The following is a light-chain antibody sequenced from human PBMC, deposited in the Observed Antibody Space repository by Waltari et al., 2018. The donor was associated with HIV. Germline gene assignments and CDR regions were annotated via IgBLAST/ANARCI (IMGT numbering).Light chain of an antibody. CDR1: TSAIRTYNS. CDR3: SSYASTRSLI. Sequence: QSALTQPASVSGSPGQSITISCTGTTSAIRTYNSVSWYQQHPGTAPKLIIYEVTNRPAGVSTRFSGSKSGNTASLIISGLQAEDEADYFCSSYASTRSLIFGGGTELTVL. J-gene: IGLJ2*01. CDR2: EVT. V-gene: IGLV2-14*03.